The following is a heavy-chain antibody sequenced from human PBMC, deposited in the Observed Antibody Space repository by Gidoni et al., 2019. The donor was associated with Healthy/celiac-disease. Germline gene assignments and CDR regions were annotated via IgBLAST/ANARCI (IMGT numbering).Heavy chain of an antibody. J-gene: IGHJ4*02. V-gene: IGHV5-10-1*03. CDR2: IDPSDSYT. CDR3: ARLPYYYDSSGYCDY. CDR1: GYSFTSYW. Sequence: EVQLVQSGAEVKKPGESLRISCKGSGYSFTSYWISWVRQMPGKGLEWMGRIDPSDSYTHSSPSFQGHVTLSADKSISTAYLQWSSLKASDTAMYYCARLPYYYDSSGYCDYWGQGTLVTVSS. D-gene: IGHD3-22*01.